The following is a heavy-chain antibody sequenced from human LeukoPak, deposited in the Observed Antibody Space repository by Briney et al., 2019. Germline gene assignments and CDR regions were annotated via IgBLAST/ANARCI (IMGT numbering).Heavy chain of an antibody. CDR3: ARGGGGGSYNWFDP. V-gene: IGHV4-34*01. CDR2: INHSGST. CDR1: GVSFSGYY. J-gene: IGHJ5*02. Sequence: SETLSLTCAVYGVSFSGYYWSWIRQPPGKGLEWIGEINHSGSTNYNPSLKSRVTISVDTSKNQFSLKLSSVTAADTAVYYCARGGGGGSYNWFDPWGQGTLVTVSS. D-gene: IGHD2-15*01.